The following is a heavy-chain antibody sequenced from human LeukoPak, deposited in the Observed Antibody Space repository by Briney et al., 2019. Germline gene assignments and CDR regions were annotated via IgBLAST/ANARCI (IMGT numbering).Heavy chain of an antibody. J-gene: IGHJ3*02. V-gene: IGHV1-46*02. CDR1: GYTFNTYY. CDR3: ARPTVRGVRAEAFDI. CDR2: INPNGGTT. Sequence: VASVKVSCKASGYTFNTYYMHWVRQAPGQGLEWMGLINPNGGTTKYAQKFQGRVTMTRDTSTSTFYMELSKLRSEDTAVYYCARPTVRGVRAEAFDIWGQGTMVTVSS. D-gene: IGHD3-10*01.